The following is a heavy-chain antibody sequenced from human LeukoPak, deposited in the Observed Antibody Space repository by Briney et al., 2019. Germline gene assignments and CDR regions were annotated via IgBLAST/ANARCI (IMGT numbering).Heavy chain of an antibody. CDR3: ARNPIAVDYYGMDV. CDR2: IYYSGST. J-gene: IGHJ6*02. CDR1: GGSISSYY. Sequence: SETLSLTCTVSGGSISSYYWSWIRQPPGKGLEWIGYIYYSGSTNYNPSLKSRVTISVDTSKNQFSLKLSSVTAADTAVYYCARNPIAVDYYGMDVWGQGTTVTVSS. D-gene: IGHD6-19*01. V-gene: IGHV4-59*01.